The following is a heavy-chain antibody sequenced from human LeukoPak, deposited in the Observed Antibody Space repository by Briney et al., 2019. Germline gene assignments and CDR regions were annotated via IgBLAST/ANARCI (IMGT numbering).Heavy chain of an antibody. J-gene: IGHJ4*02. Sequence: SETLSLTCAVYGGSFSGYYWSWIRQPPGKGLEWIGEINHSGSTNYNPSLKSRVTISVDTSKNQFSLKLSSVTAADTAVYYCAKLGKYYGGNRGFDYWGQGTLVTVSS. D-gene: IGHD4-23*01. CDR2: INHSGST. V-gene: IGHV4-34*01. CDR1: GGSFSGYY. CDR3: AKLGKYYGGNRGFDY.